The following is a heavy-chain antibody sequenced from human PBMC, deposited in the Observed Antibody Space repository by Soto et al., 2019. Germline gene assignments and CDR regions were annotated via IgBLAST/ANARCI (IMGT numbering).Heavy chain of an antibody. CDR1: GYSFPNNW. Sequence: EVQLVQSGAEVKKPGESLRISCKGSGYSFPNNWITWMRQMPGKGLEWMGRIDLTDSYTSYSPSFQGHVSFSADKSINPTYLQWSSLRASDTAMYYCARHGVAHYLISGYHYALDYWGQGTPVTVSS. V-gene: IGHV5-10-1*03. J-gene: IGHJ4*02. D-gene: IGHD3-22*01. CDR2: IDLTDSYT. CDR3: ARHGVAHYLISGYHYALDY.